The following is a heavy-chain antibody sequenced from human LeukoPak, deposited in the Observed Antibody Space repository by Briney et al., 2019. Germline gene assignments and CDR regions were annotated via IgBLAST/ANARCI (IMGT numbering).Heavy chain of an antibody. D-gene: IGHD2-8*01. V-gene: IGHV1-69*04. J-gene: IGHJ4*02. CDR1: GGTFSSYA. CDR3: ARDLISPDY. CDR2: IIPILGIA. Sequence: SVKVSCEASGGTFSSYAISWVRQAPGQGLEWMGRIIPILGIANYAQKFQGRVTITADRSTSTAYMELSSLRSEDTAVYYCARDLISPDYWGQGTLVTVSS.